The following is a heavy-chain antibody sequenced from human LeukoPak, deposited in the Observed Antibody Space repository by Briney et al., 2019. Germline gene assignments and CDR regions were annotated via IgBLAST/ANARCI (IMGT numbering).Heavy chain of an antibody. CDR1: GFTFSSYG. V-gene: IGHV3-33*01. J-gene: IGHJ6*02. CDR3: ARDQRHGFWSGCYYYGMDV. D-gene: IGHD3-3*01. CDR2: IWYDGSNK. Sequence: GGSLRLSCAASGFTFSSYGMHWVRQAPGKGLEWVAVIWYDGSNKYYADSVKGRFTISRDNSKNTLYLQMNSLRAEDTAVYYCARDQRHGFWSGCYYYGMDVWGQGTTVTVSS.